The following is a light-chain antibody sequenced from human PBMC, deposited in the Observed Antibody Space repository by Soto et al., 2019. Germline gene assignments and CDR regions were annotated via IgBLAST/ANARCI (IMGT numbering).Light chain of an antibody. CDR2: VAS. V-gene: IGKV3D-15*01. Sequence: EIVLTQSPATLSLFPGDRATLSCRASQGVSSHLAWYQQKPGQAPRLLIYVASTRAAGIPARFSGSGSGTDFTLTINRLEAEDFAVYFCQQYYSLARKFGQGTKVDIK. J-gene: IGKJ1*01. CDR3: QQYYSLARK. CDR1: QGVSSH.